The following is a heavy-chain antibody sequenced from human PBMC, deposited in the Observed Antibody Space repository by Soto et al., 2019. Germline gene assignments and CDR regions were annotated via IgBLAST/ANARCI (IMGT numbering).Heavy chain of an antibody. V-gene: IGHV3-23*01. CDR2: ISGSGGST. J-gene: IGHJ4*02. Sequence: WGSLRLSCAASGFTFSSYAMSWVRQAPGKGLEWVSAISGSGGSTYYADSVKGRFTISRDNSKNTLYLQMNSLRAEDTAVYYCAKTMIQLWFYYWGQGTLVTVSS. D-gene: IGHD5-18*01. CDR3: AKTMIQLWFYY. CDR1: GFTFSSYA.